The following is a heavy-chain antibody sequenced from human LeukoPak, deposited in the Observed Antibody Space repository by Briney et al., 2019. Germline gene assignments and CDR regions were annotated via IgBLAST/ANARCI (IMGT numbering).Heavy chain of an antibody. CDR3: ARDMVTYSGYDNDYYYGMDV. CDR2: ISYDGSNK. J-gene: IGHJ6*02. D-gene: IGHD5-12*01. V-gene: IGHV3-30-3*01. CDR1: GFTFSTSA. Sequence: GGSLRLSCAASGFTFSTSAMSWVRQAPGKGLEWVAVISYDGSNKYYADSVKGRFTISRDNSKNTLYLQMNSLRAEDTAVYYCARDMVTYSGYDNDYYYGMDVWGQGTTVTVSS.